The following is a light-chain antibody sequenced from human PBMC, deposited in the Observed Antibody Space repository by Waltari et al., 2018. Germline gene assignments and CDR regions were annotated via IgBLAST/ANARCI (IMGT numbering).Light chain of an antibody. CDR2: EVR. Sequence: QSALTQPPSASGSPGQSVTISCTGTSSDYVSWFQHHPDKAPKLMIYEVRKRPSGVPDRFFGSKSGNTASLTVSGLQAYDEAHYYCSSYADNTLVFGGGTKLTVL. CDR3: SSYADNTLV. J-gene: IGLJ3*02. CDR1: SSDY. V-gene: IGLV2-8*01.